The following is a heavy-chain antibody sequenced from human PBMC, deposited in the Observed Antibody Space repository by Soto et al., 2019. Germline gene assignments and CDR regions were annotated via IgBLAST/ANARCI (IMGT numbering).Heavy chain of an antibody. V-gene: IGHV4-59*08. J-gene: IGHJ4*02. Sequence: SETLSLTCTVSGGSITSYFCSWIRQPPGKGLEWIAYIYYTGTTNYNPSLKSRVTISINTSKSQFSLKLNSVTAADTAMYYCASTTGTTSTYFDYWGQGALVTVSS. CDR1: GGSITSYF. D-gene: IGHD1-1*01. CDR2: IYYTGTT. CDR3: ASTTGTTSTYFDY.